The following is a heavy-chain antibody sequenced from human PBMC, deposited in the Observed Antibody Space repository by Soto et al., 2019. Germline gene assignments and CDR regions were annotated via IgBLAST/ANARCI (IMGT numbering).Heavy chain of an antibody. CDR1: GFPFNIYA. J-gene: IGHJ4*02. D-gene: IGHD3-22*01. Sequence: EVQLLESGGDLIQPGGPLGLSCAASGFPFNIYALTWFRQAPGKGLEWVSAFSRYGVFTYYADSVEGRFSISRDNSKNTLYLQMNSLRAEDTAVYYCAKDRYLDHDSRGYLFDNWGQGTLVTVSS. CDR3: AKDRYLDHDSRGYLFDN. CDR2: FSRYGVFT. V-gene: IGHV3-23*01.